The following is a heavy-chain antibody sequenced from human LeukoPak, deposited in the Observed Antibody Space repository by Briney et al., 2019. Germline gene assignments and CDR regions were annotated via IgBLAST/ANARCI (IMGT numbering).Heavy chain of an antibody. J-gene: IGHJ3*02. CDR2: INPSGGST. CDR1: GYTFTGYY. V-gene: IGHV1-46*01. CDR3: ARETITVAANDAFDI. D-gene: IGHD6-19*01. Sequence: ASVKVSCKASGYTFTGYYMHWVRQAPGQGLEWMGIINPSGGSTSYAQKFQGRVTMTRDTSTSTVFMELSSLRSDDTAVYYCARETITVAANDAFDIWGQGTMVTVSS.